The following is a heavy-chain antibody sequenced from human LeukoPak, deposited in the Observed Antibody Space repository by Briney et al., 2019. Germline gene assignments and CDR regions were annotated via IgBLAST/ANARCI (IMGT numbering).Heavy chain of an antibody. Sequence: ASVKVSCKASGYTFTGYYMHWVRQAPGQGLEWMGWINPNSGGTNYAQKFQGRVTMTRDTSISTAYMELSRLRPDDTAVYYCARRYSSHHDAFDIWGQGTMVTVSS. CDR3: ARRYSSHHDAFDI. CDR2: INPNSGGT. CDR1: GYTFTGYY. D-gene: IGHD3-9*01. J-gene: IGHJ3*02. V-gene: IGHV1-2*02.